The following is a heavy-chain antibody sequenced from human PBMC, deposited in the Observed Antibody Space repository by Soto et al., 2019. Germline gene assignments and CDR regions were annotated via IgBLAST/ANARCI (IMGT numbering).Heavy chain of an antibody. D-gene: IGHD6-19*01. J-gene: IGHJ5*02. Sequence: QVQLVQSGAEVRKPGASVQVSCKTSGYTFPRYSITWVRPAPGQGLEWVGWISNYNGDTKYAEKFQGRVTLTTDTFKTTRYMDLRSLTSDDTAMYFCARGDRTGSPTGWFDPWGQGTLVTVLS. CDR3: ARGDRTGSPTGWFDP. CDR2: ISNYNGDT. CDR1: GYTFPRYS. V-gene: IGHV1-18*04.